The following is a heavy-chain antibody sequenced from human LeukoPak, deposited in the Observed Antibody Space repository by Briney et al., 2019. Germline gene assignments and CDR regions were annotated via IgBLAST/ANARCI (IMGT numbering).Heavy chain of an antibody. D-gene: IGHD5-24*01. Sequence: GGSLRLSCAASGFTFSSYAMSWVRQAAGKGLEWVSAISGSGGSTYYADSVKGRFTISRDNAKNSLYLQMNSLRAEDTAVYYCARDQNGLIDYWGQGTLVTVSS. V-gene: IGHV3-23*01. J-gene: IGHJ4*02. CDR2: ISGSGGST. CDR3: ARDQNGLIDY. CDR1: GFTFSSYA.